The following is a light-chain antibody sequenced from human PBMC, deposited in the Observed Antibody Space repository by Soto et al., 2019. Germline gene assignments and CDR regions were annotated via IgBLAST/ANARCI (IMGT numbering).Light chain of an antibody. CDR2: AAS. J-gene: IGKJ5*01. CDR1: ESIGIY. V-gene: IGKV1-39*01. CDR3: QQSYRTPP. Sequence: DVQMTQTPTSLSAYVGDRVSITCRASESIGIYLNWYQQKPGKVPNLLIYAASSVFEGVPSRFSGSGSGTNFSLTINSLQPEDFATYYCQQSYRTPPFGQGTRLE.